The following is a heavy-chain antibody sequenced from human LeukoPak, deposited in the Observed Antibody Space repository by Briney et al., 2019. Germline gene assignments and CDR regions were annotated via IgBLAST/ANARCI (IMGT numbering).Heavy chain of an antibody. CDR1: GSFFTSYW. V-gene: IGHV5-51*04. D-gene: IGHD6-6*01. Sequence: GASLQISCKGAGSFFTSYWIGWVRQLPGKGLEWMGIIYPGDSDTRYSPSFQGQVTISADKPISTAYLQWSSLKASDTAMYYCARARARDWFDPWGQGTLVTVS. CDR2: IYPGDSDT. CDR3: ARARARDWFDP. J-gene: IGHJ5*02.